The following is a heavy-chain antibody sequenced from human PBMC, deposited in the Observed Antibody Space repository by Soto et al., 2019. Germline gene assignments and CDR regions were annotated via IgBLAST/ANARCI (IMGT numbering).Heavy chain of an antibody. Sequence: PGESLKISCKGSGYSFTSYWIGWVRQMPGKGLEWMGIIYPGDSDTRYSPSFQGQVTISAVKSISTAYLQWSSLKASDTAMYYCARRITIFGVALGGRFDPWGQGTLVTVSS. V-gene: IGHV5-51*01. D-gene: IGHD3-3*01. J-gene: IGHJ5*02. CDR3: ARRITIFGVALGGRFDP. CDR1: GYSFTSYW. CDR2: IYPGDSDT.